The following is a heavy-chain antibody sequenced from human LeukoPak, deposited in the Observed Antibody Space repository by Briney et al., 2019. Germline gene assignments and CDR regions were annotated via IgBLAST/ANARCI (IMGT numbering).Heavy chain of an antibody. CDR2: IIPIFGTA. D-gene: IGHD3-10*01. CDR3: ARAGTMVRGVIIWWFDP. CDR1: GYTFTGYY. V-gene: IGHV1-69*06. J-gene: IGHJ5*02. Sequence: GASVKVSCKASGYTFTGYYMHWVRQAPGQGLEWMGGIIPIFGTANYAQKFQGRVTITADKSTSTAYMELSSPRSEDTAVYYCARAGTMVRGVIIWWFDPWGQGTLVTVSS.